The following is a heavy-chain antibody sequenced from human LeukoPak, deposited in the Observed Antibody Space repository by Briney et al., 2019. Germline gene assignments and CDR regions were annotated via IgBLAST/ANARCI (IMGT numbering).Heavy chain of an antibody. D-gene: IGHD4-17*01. V-gene: IGHV3-23*01. Sequence: PGGSLRLSCAASGFTFRSYAMNWVRQAPGKGLEWVSAISGSGSATYYADSVKGRFTISRDNSKNTLYLQMNSLRAEDTAVYYCAKDQYGEAFDIWGPGTMVTASS. CDR2: ISGSGSAT. CDR1: GFTFRSYA. J-gene: IGHJ3*02. CDR3: AKDQYGEAFDI.